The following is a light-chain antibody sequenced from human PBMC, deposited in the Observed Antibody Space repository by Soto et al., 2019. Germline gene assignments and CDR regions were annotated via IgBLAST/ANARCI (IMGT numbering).Light chain of an antibody. V-gene: IGKV3-20*01. J-gene: IGKJ1*01. Sequence: EVVLTQSPGTLSLSPGERATLSCRASQSVSSTYLAWYQQRPGQAPRLLIYGASTRATDIPDRISGCGSGTDFTLTVSRLEPEDFAVYYCQHYGSTPWSFGQGTKVEIK. CDR1: QSVSSTY. CDR3: QHYGSTPWS. CDR2: GAS.